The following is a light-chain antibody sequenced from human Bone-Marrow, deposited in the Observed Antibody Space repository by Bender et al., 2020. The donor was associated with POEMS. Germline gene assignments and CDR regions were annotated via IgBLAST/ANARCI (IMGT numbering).Light chain of an antibody. Sequence: QSVLTQPPSVSEAPGQRVTISCTGSTSNIGAGYDVNWYQQLPGAAPKLLIYADSNRPSGVPDRFSGSKSGTSASLAITGLQAEDEADYYCQSYDGSLSGSGVFGGGTKLTVL. J-gene: IGLJ2*01. CDR3: QSYDGSLSGSGV. V-gene: IGLV1-40*01. CDR1: TSNIGAGYD. CDR2: ADS.